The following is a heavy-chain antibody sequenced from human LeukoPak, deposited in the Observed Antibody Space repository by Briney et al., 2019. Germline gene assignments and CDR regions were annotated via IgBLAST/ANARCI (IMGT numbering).Heavy chain of an antibody. CDR3: AKGGLRVTDY. J-gene: IGHJ4*02. V-gene: IGHV3-74*03. CDR1: VFIFSNYW. Sequence: QPGGSLRLSCAASVFIFSNYWMHWVRQAPGKGLVWVSRVNNDGSSTTYADSVKGRFTISRDNAKNTLYLQMNSLRAEDTAVYYCAKGGLRVTDYWGQGTLVTVSS. D-gene: IGHD5/OR15-5a*01. CDR2: VNNDGSST.